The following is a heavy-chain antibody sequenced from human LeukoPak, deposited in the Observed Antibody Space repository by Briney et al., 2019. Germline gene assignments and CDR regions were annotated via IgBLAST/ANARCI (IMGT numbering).Heavy chain of an antibody. D-gene: IGHD3-10*01. V-gene: IGHV4-34*01. CDR3: ARLTMVRGVKRSSWFDP. J-gene: IGHJ5*02. CDR1: GGSFSGYY. CDR2: INHSGST. Sequence: PSETLSPTCAVYGGSFSGYYWSWIRQPPGKGLEWIGEINHSGSTNYNPSLKSRVTISVDTSKNQFSLKLSSVTAADTAVYYCARLTMVRGVKRSSWFDPWGQGTLVTVSS.